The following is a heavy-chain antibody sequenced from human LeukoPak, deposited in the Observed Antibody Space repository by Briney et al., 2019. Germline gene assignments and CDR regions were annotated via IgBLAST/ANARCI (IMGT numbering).Heavy chain of an antibody. J-gene: IGHJ5*02. CDR2: IYYSGST. CDR3: ARVEVIGDIAVAGNVWFDP. CDR1: GGSISGHY. V-gene: IGHV4-59*11. Sequence: PSETLSLTCTVSGGSISGHYWSWIRQPPGKGLEWIGYIYYSGSTNYSPSLKSRVTISVDTSKNQFSLKLSSVTAADTAVYYCARVEVIGDIAVAGNVWFDPWGQGTLVTVSS. D-gene: IGHD6-19*01.